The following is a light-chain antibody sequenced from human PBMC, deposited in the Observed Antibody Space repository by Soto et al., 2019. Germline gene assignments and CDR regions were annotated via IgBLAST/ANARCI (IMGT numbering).Light chain of an antibody. V-gene: IGKV1-12*01. Sequence: DIEMTQSPSSVSASVGDTVTITCRASRDVRDWLAWYQQRPGTAPKVLIYAASTLQSGVPSRFSGSGSGTLFTLTISSLEPEDFATYYCLQANSFPLTFGGGTKVEIK. CDR2: AAS. CDR3: LQANSFPLT. CDR1: RDVRDW. J-gene: IGKJ4*02.